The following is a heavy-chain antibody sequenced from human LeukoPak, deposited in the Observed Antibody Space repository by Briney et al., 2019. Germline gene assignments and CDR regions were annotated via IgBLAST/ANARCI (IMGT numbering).Heavy chain of an antibody. CDR1: GYTFTSYG. Sequence: GASVKVSCKASGYTFTSYGISWVRQAPGQGLEWMGWISAYNGNTNYAQKLQGRVTMTTDTSTSTAYMELRSLRSDDTAVYYCARSPDTYYDFWSGYYDFDYWGQGTLVTVSS. V-gene: IGHV1-18*01. D-gene: IGHD3-3*01. CDR3: ARSPDTYYDFWSGYYDFDY. J-gene: IGHJ4*02. CDR2: ISAYNGNT.